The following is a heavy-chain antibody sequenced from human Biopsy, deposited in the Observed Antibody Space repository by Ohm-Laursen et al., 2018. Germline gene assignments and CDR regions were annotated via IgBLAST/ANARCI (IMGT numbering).Heavy chain of an antibody. V-gene: IGHV3-33*08. CDR2: IWYDGSNK. CDR3: ARDRYYGSESYYSHYNMDV. J-gene: IGHJ6*02. CDR1: GFTFSTYA. Sequence: SLRLSCLASGFTFSTYAMSWVRQAPGKGLEWVAVIWYDGSNKYSADSVKGRFSISRDNSKNTVYLQMNSLRAADTAVYYCARDRYYGSESYYSHYNMDVWGQGTTVSVSS. D-gene: IGHD3-10*01.